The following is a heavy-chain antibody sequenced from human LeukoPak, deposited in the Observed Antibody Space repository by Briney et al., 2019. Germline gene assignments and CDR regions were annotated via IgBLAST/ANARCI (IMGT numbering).Heavy chain of an antibody. CDR2: ISWNSGSI. Sequence: GGSLRLSCAASGFTFDDYAMHWVRQAPGKGLEWVSGISWNSGSIGYADSVKGRFTISRDNAKNSLYLQINSLRAEDTALYYCAKGGYYYDSSGYHWGQGTLVTVSS. CDR1: GFTFDDYA. J-gene: IGHJ5*02. CDR3: AKGGYYYDSSGYH. D-gene: IGHD3-22*01. V-gene: IGHV3-9*01.